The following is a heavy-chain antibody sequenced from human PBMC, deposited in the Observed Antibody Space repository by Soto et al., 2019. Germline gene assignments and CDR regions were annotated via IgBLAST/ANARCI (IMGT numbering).Heavy chain of an antibody. D-gene: IGHD6-19*01. J-gene: IGHJ4*02. V-gene: IGHV4-59*01. CDR3: AGRIAVAGADD. Sequence: SETLSLTCTVSGASISNSYWSWIRQPPGKGLEWIGHIYYSGSTKYNPSLESRVTISVDTSKNQFSLKLSSVTAADTAVYYCAGRIAVAGADDWGQGTLVTVSS. CDR1: GASISNSY. CDR2: IYYSGST.